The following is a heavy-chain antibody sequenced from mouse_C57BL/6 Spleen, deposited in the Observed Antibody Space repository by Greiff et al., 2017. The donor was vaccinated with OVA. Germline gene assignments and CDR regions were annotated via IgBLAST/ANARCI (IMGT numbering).Heavy chain of an antibody. V-gene: IGHV5-4*03. CDR2: ISAGGSYT. J-gene: IGHJ3*01. CDR1: GFTFSSYA. CDR3: ARAYYTNTGFAY. Sequence: EVKVVESGGGLVKPGGSLKLSCAASGFTFSSYAMSWVRQTPEKRLEWVATISAGGSYTYYPDNVKGRFTISRDNAKNNLYLQMSHLKSEDTAMYYCARAYYTNTGFAYWGQGTLVTVSA. D-gene: IGHD2-5*01.